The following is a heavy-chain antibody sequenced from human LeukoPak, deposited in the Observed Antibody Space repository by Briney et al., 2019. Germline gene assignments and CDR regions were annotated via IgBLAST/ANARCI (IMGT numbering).Heavy chain of an antibody. J-gene: IGHJ4*02. CDR2: IKSKTDGGTT. CDR1: GFTFTDTW. Sequence: GGSLRLSCAASGFTFTDTWMSWVRQAPWEGVEWVGRIKSKTDGGTTDYAAPVKGRFNISRDDSKNTLFLPMNTLQTEDTAVYYCTTYDSSGYYYKVGMDYWGQGTLVTVSS. D-gene: IGHD3-22*01. V-gene: IGHV3-15*01. CDR3: TTYDSSGYYYKVGMDY.